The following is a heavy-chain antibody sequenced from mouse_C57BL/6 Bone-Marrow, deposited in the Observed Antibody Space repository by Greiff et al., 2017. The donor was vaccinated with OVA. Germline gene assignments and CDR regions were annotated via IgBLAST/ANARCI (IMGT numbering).Heavy chain of an antibody. J-gene: IGHJ3*01. CDR2: INPNNGGT. Sequence: VQLQQSGPELVKPGASVKISCKASGYTFTDYYMNWVKQSHGKSLEWIGDINPNNGGTSYNQKFKGKATLTVDKSSSTAYMELRSRTSEDSAVEDCARGGNWADGGQGTRGTGAA. D-gene: IGHD2-1*01. CDR3: ARGGNWAD. CDR1: GYTFTDYY. V-gene: IGHV1-26*01.